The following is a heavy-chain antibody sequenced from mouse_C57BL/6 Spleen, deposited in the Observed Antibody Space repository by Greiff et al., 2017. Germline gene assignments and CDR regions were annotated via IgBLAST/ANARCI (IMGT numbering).Heavy chain of an antibody. CDR2: INPNYGTT. D-gene: IGHD6-1*01. CDR3: ARTGSEDHYYAMDY. Sequence: VQLKESGPELVKPGASVKISCKASGYSFTDYNMNWVKQSNGKSLEWIGVINPNYGTTSYNQKFKGKATLTVDQSSSTAYMQLNSLTSEDSAVYYCARTGSEDHYYAMDYWGQGTSVTVSS. V-gene: IGHV1-39*01. J-gene: IGHJ4*01. CDR1: GYSFTDYN.